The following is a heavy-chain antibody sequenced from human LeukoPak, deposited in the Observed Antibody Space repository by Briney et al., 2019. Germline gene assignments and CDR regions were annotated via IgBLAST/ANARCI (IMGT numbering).Heavy chain of an antibody. V-gene: IGHV4-39*01. Sequence: SKTLSLTCSVSGGSISSYSYYWGWIRQPPGKGLEWIGSIYYSGGTYHNPSLRSRVTMSVDTSKNQFSLKLSSVTAADTAVYYCATTIYRSAHFDLWGQGTLVTVSS. CDR2: IYYSGGT. D-gene: IGHD6-25*01. CDR3: ATTIYRSAHFDL. J-gene: IGHJ4*02. CDR1: GGSISSYSYY.